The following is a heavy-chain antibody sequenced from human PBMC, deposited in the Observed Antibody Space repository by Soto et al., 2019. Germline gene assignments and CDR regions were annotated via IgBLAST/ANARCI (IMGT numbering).Heavy chain of an antibody. V-gene: IGHV1-69*02. CDR2: IIPILGIA. Sequence: QVQLVQSGAEVKKPGSSVKVSCKASGGTFSSYTISWVRQAPGQGLEWMGRIIPILGIANYAQKFQGRVTITADKSTSTAYTELSSLRSEDTAVYYCANSGYDFNYYGMDVWGQGTTVTVS. CDR1: GGTFSSYT. D-gene: IGHD5-12*01. J-gene: IGHJ6*02. CDR3: ANSGYDFNYYGMDV.